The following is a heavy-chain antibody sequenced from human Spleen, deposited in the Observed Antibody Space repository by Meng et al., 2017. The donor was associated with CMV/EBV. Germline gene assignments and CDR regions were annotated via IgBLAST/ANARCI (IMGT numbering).Heavy chain of an antibody. Sequence: GESLKISCAASGFTFSNYEMNWVRQAPGEGLECVSSISSGGDPTYYADSVRGRFTISRDNAKNSLYLQMNSLRAEDTAVYYCARDEFNYYYYGMDVWGQGTTVTVSS. V-gene: IGHV3-48*03. CDR1: GFTFSNYE. CDR3: ARDEFNYYYYGMDV. CDR2: ISSGGDPT. J-gene: IGHJ6*02. D-gene: IGHD3-10*01.